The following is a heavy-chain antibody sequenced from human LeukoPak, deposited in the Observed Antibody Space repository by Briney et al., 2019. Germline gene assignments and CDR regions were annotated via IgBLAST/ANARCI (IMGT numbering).Heavy chain of an antibody. Sequence: SVKVSCKASGGTFSSYAISWVRQAPGQGLEWMGGIIPIFGTANYAQKFQGRVTITADESTSTAYMELSSLRSEDTAVYYCARGPYTIYGDYVFINWFDPWGQGTLVTVSS. CDR1: GGTFSSYA. CDR3: ARGPYTIYGDYVFINWFDP. V-gene: IGHV1-69*13. CDR2: IIPIFGTA. D-gene: IGHD4-17*01. J-gene: IGHJ5*02.